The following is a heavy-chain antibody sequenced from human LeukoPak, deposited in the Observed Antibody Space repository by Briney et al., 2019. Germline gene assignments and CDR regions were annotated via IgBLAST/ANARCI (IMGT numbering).Heavy chain of an antibody. D-gene: IGHD3-10*01. CDR1: GYSISSPYY. Sequence: SETLSLTCTVSGYSISSPYYWSWIRQPPGKGLEWIGYIYYSGYTNYNPSLKTRVTISVDTFKHQFSLKLSSVTAAYTAVYYCARTTMVRGTYYMDVWGKGTTVTISS. CDR2: IYYSGYT. V-gene: IGHV4-59*01. J-gene: IGHJ6*03. CDR3: ARTTMVRGTYYMDV.